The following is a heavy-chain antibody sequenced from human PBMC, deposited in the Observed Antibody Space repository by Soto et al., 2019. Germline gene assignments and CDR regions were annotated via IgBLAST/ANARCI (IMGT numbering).Heavy chain of an antibody. V-gene: IGHV4-39*01. D-gene: IGHD3-22*01. CDR1: GGSISSSSYY. CDR3: ASFPVIPGRDSPLIFDY. J-gene: IGHJ4*01. Sequence: SETLSLTCTVSGGSISSSSYYWGWIRQPPGKGLEWIGSIYYSGSTYYNPSLKSRVTISVDTSKNQFSLKLSSVTAADTAVYYCASFPVIPGRDSPLIFDYWGQGTLVTVSS. CDR2: IYYSGST.